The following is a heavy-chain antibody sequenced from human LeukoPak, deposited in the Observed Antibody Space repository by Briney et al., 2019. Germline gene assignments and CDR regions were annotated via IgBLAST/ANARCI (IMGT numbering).Heavy chain of an antibody. CDR2: IYHSGST. CDR1: GDSISSSNW. CDR3: ARFGSGWYGFDY. V-gene: IGHV4-4*02. D-gene: IGHD6-19*01. Sequence: PSETLALTCAVSGDSISSSNWWSWVRPSPGNGLEWIGEIYHSGSTNYNQSLRRRVTISVNKSKNQFSLKLSSVTAADTAVYYCARFGSGWYGFDYWGQGTLVSVSS. J-gene: IGHJ4*02.